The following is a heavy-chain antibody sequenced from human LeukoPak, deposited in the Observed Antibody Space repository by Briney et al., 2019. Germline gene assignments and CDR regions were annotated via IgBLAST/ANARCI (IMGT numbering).Heavy chain of an antibody. Sequence: GSSVKVSCKASGGTFSSYAITWVRQAPGQGLEWMGRIIPVLDIANYAQKFQGRVTITADKSTGTAYMELSSLRSEDTGVYYCASVSGTAMVNWYFDLWGRGTLVTVPS. CDR3: ASVSGTAMVNWYFDL. D-gene: IGHD5-18*01. V-gene: IGHV1-69*04. CDR2: IIPVLDIA. CDR1: GGTFSSYA. J-gene: IGHJ2*01.